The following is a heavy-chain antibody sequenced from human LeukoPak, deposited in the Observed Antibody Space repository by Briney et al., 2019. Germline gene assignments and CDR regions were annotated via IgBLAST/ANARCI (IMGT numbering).Heavy chain of an antibody. Sequence: SETLSLTCAVYGGSFSGCYWSWIRQPPGKGLEWIGEINHSGSTNYNPSLKSRVTISVDTSKNQFSLKLSSVTAADTAVYYCARGWDTAMVFDYWGQGTLVTVSS. J-gene: IGHJ4*02. V-gene: IGHV4-34*01. D-gene: IGHD5-18*01. CDR3: ARGWDTAMVFDY. CDR1: GGSFSGCY. CDR2: INHSGST.